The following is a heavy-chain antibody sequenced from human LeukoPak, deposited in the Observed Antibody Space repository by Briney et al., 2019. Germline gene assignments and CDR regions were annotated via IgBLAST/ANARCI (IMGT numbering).Heavy chain of an antibody. CDR1: GFTFSTYG. D-gene: IGHD5-12*01. V-gene: IGHV3-30*03. CDR2: ISYDGSNN. Sequence: GGSLRLSCAASGFTFSTYGMHWVRQAPGKGLEWVALISYDGSNNYYADSVKGRFTISRNNSKSTLYLQMNSLRAEDTAVYYCASETQGAVATPFDYWGQGTLVTVSS. CDR3: ASETQGAVATPFDY. J-gene: IGHJ4*02.